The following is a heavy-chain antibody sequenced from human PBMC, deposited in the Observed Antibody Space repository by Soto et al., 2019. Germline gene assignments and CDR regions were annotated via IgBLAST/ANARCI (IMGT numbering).Heavy chain of an antibody. J-gene: IGHJ4*02. D-gene: IGHD5-12*01. CDR3: ASRQVATRFGFDY. V-gene: IGHV4-39*01. CDR1: GGSISSSNYY. Sequence: SETLSLTCTVSGGSISSSNYYWGWIRQPPGKGLEWIGSIYYTGSTYYNPSLKSRVTISVDTSKNQFSLKLSSVTAADTAVYYCASRQVATRFGFDYWGQGTLVTVSS. CDR2: IYYTGST.